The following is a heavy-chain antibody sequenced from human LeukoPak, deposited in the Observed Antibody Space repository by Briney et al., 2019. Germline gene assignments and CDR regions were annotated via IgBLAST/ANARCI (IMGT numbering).Heavy chain of an antibody. CDR2: IKQDGSEK. J-gene: IGHJ4*02. CDR1: GFTFSSYW. V-gene: IGHV3-7*01. Sequence: GGSLRLSCAASGFTFSSYWMSWVRQAPGKGLEWVANIKQDGSEKYYVDSVKGRFTISRDNAKNSLYLQMNSLRAEDTAVYYCAREVSSSWKYYLDYWGQGTLVTVSS. D-gene: IGHD6-13*01. CDR3: AREVSSSWKYYLDY.